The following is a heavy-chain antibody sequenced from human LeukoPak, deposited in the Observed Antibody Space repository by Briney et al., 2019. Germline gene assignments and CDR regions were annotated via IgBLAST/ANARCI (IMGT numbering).Heavy chain of an antibody. V-gene: IGHV3-48*03. CDR2: ISSSGSTI. J-gene: IGHJ4*02. CDR1: GFTLSSYE. Sequence: GGSLRLSCIVSGFTLSSYEMSWIRQAPGKGLEWVSYISSSGSTIYYADSVKGRFTISRDNAKNSLYLQMNSLRAEDTAVYYCADGPVNYYDSRDPIDYWGQGTLVTVSS. D-gene: IGHD3-22*01. CDR3: ADGPVNYYDSRDPIDY.